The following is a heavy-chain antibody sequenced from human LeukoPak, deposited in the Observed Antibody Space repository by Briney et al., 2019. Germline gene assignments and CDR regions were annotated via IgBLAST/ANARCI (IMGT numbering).Heavy chain of an antibody. V-gene: IGHV4-59*01. CDR2: IYYSGST. CDR3: ARDSDFWSGYYYMDV. J-gene: IGHJ6*03. CDR1: GGSISSYY. Sequence: SETLSLTCTVSGGSISSYYWSWIRQPPGKGLEWIGYIYYSGSTNYNPSLKSRVTISVDTSKNQFSLKLSSVTAGDTSVYYCARDSDFWSGYYYMDVWGKGTTVTVSS. D-gene: IGHD3-3*01.